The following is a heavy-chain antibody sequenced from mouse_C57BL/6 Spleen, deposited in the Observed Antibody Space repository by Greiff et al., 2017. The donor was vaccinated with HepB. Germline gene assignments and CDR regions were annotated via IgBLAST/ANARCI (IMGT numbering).Heavy chain of an antibody. D-gene: IGHD1-1*01. Sequence: VQLQQSGAELVKPGASVKISCKASGYAFSSYWMNWVKQRPGKGLEWIGQIYPGDGDTNYNGKFKGKATLTADKSSSTAYMQLSSLTSEDSAVYFWARASTVVAEGDAMDYWGQGTSVTVSS. V-gene: IGHV1-80*01. CDR1: GYAFSSYW. CDR2: IYPGDGDT. CDR3: ARASTVVAEGDAMDY. J-gene: IGHJ4*01.